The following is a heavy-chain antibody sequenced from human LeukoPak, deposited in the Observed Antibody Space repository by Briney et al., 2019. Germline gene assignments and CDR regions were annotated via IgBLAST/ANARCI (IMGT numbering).Heavy chain of an antibody. CDR1: GYTLIELS. CDR2: FDPEDGET. D-gene: IGHD3-22*01. Sequence: ASVKVSCKVSGYTLIELSIHWVRQAPGKGLEWMGGFDPEDGETIYAQKFQGRVTMTEDTSTDTAYMELSSLRSEDTAVYYCATAPSGYYDSSGYYYSNWGQGTLVTVSS. CDR3: ATAPSGYYDSSGYYYSN. J-gene: IGHJ4*02. V-gene: IGHV1-24*01.